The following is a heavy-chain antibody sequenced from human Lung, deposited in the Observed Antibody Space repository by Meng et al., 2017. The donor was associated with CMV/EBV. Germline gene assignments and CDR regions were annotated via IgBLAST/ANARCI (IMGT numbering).Heavy chain of an antibody. CDR1: RGSISSGGYY. CDR2: IHSSGST. J-gene: IGHJ5*02. CDR3: ARASYGSGSPLGESWFDP. V-gene: IGHV4-31*03. D-gene: IGHD3-10*01. Sequence: AQLQERGPGSQTPSHTLSLTCTVLRGSISSGGYYWSWIRQHPGKGLEWIGYIHSSGSTYYSPSLRSRLTISVDTSKNQFSLKLSSVTAADTAVYYCARASYGSGSPLGESWFDPWGQGTLVTVSS.